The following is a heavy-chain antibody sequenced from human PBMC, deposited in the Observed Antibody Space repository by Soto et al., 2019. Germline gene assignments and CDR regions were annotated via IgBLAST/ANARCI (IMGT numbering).Heavy chain of an antibody. CDR3: AKATSDSSGYYGYYFDY. V-gene: IGHV3-30*18. CDR2: ISYDGSNK. J-gene: IGHJ4*02. Sequence: PGGSLRLSCAASGFTFSSYGMHWVRQAPGKGLEWVAVISYDGSNKYYADSVKGRFTISRDNSKNTLYLQMNSLRAEDTAVYYCAKATSDSSGYYGYYFDYWGQGTLVTVSS. CDR1: GFTFSSYG. D-gene: IGHD3-22*01.